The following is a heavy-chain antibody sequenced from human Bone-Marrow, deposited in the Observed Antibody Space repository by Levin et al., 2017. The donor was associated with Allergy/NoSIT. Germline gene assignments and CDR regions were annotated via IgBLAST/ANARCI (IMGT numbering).Heavy chain of an antibody. CDR3: ARRTGMVPFDY. CDR2: INSGGDDT. V-gene: IGHV3-23*01. Sequence: GGSLRLSCAGPGFTFSAYAMGWVRQAPGKGLEWVSSINSGGDDTYYADSVKDRFIISRDNSKNTLHIQMNSLRAEDTAVYCCARRTGMVPFDYWGQGTLVTVSS. D-gene: IGHD5-18*01. J-gene: IGHJ4*02. CDR1: GFTFSAYA.